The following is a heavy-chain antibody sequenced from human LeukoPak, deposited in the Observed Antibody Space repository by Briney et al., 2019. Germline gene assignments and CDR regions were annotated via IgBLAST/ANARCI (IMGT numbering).Heavy chain of an antibody. CDR3: AKVGSGSYGAYYYYGMDV. CDR1: GFTFSDYA. J-gene: IGHJ6*02. Sequence: AGGSLRPSCAASGFTFSDYAMHWVRQAPGKGLEWVAVMSYDESKKFYADSVQGRFTISRDNPKNTLYLQMDSLRAEDTAVYYCAKVGSGSYGAYYYYGMDVWGQGTTVTVSS. CDR2: MSYDESKK. V-gene: IGHV3-30*18. D-gene: IGHD3-10*01.